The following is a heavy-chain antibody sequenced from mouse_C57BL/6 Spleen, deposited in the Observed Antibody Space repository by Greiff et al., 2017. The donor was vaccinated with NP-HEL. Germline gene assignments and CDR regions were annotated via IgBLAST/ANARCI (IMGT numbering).Heavy chain of an antibody. Sequence: VKLMESGAELVRPGTSVKVSCKASGYAFTNYLIEWVKQRPGQGLEWIGVINPGSGGTNYNEKFKGKATLTADKSSSTAYMQLSSLTSEDSAVYFCARSNYDYDGYYFDYWGQGTTLTVSS. J-gene: IGHJ2*01. CDR1: GYAFTNYL. D-gene: IGHD2-4*01. CDR2: INPGSGGT. CDR3: ARSNYDYDGYYFDY. V-gene: IGHV1-54*01.